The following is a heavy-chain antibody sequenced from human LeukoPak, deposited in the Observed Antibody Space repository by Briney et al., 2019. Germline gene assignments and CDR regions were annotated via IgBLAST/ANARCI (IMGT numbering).Heavy chain of an antibody. J-gene: IGHJ4*02. CDR3: ARHSRNCSGGYCYLYY. V-gene: IGHV4-39*01. CDR1: GDSISDSYY. CDR2: IYSGGNT. Sequence: SETLSLTCAVSGDSISDSYYWGWIRQPPGEGLGWIGSIYSGGNTYYNPSLRSRVTISVDTSKNQFSLKLTSVTAADAAAYYCARHSRNCSGGYCYLYYWGQGTLVTVSS. D-gene: IGHD2-15*01.